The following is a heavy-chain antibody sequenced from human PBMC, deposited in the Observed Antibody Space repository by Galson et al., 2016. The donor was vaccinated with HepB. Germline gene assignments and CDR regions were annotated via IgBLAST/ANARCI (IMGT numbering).Heavy chain of an antibody. V-gene: IGHV3-30*04. D-gene: IGHD3-16*01. Sequence: SLRLSCAASGFSFSTCTIHWVRQAPVKGLEWLAAISYDSTNMQYADSVKGRFTISRDNSRNTLYLQMNSLSADDTAVYYCAKINGGGGIDKWGQGTLVTVSS. CDR3: AKINGGGGIDK. J-gene: IGHJ4*02. CDR2: ISYDSTNM. CDR1: GFSFSTCT.